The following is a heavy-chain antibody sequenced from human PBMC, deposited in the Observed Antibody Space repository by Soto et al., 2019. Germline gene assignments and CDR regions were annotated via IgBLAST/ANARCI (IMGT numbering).Heavy chain of an antibody. CDR3: ARGGRIVDTGIGYYYYHAMDV. J-gene: IGHJ6*02. V-gene: IGHV1-46*01. CDR2: FNPTGDTA. Sequence: ASVKVSCKASGYTFTSYYIHCVRQAPGQGLEWMGIFNPTGDTASYAQKLQGRVTMTRDTSTGTAYMELGSLRSEDTAVYYCARGGRIVDTGIGYYYYHAMDVWGQGTTVPVSS. CDR1: GYTFTSYY. D-gene: IGHD5-18*01.